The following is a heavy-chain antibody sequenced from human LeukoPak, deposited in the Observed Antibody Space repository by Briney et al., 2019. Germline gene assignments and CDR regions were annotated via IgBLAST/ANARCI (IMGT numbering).Heavy chain of an antibody. CDR1: GGSISSSN. J-gene: IGHJ3*02. CDR2: ISYDGSNK. V-gene: IGHV3-30*03. Sequence: TLSLTCAVSGGSISSSNWWSWVRQPPGKGLEWVAVISYDGSNKYYADSVKGRFTISRDNSKNTLYLQMNSLRAEDTAVYYCARDRGWELRDASDIWGQGTMVTVSS. D-gene: IGHD1-26*01. CDR3: ARDRGWELRDASDI.